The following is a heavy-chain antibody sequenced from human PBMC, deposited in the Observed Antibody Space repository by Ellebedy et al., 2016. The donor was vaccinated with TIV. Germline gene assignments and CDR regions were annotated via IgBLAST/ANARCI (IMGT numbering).Heavy chain of an antibody. V-gene: IGHV3-7*01. CDR3: ARGLDLEWLSLDY. Sequence: GGSLRLXCAASGFTFSSYWMSWVRQAPGKGLEWVANIKQDGSEKYYVDSVKGRFTISRDNAKNSLYLQMNSLRAEDTAVYYCARGLDLEWLSLDYWGQGTLVTVSS. CDR1: GFTFSSYW. J-gene: IGHJ4*02. CDR2: IKQDGSEK. D-gene: IGHD3-3*01.